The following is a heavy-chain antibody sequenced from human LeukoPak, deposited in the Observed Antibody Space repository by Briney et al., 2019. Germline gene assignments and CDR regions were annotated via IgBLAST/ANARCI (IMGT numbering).Heavy chain of an antibody. CDR1: GGSISSYY. J-gene: IGHJ4*02. CDR2: IYYSGST. CDR3: ARGIRYSSGWDYYYFDY. Sequence: SETLSLTCTVSGGSISSYYWSWIRQPPGKGLEWIGYIYYSGSTNYNPSLKSRVTMSVDTSKNQFSLKLSSVTAADTAVYYCARGIRYSSGWDYYYFDYWGQGTLVTVSS. D-gene: IGHD6-19*01. V-gene: IGHV4-59*12.